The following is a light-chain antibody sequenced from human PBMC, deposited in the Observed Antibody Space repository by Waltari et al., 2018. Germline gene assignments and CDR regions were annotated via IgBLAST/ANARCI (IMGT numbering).Light chain of an antibody. CDR2: DAS. CDR1: QSVRSY. J-gene: IGKJ4*01. CDR3: QQRHDWPLN. V-gene: IGKV3-11*01. Sequence: EILLTQSPVTLPVSPGERATLTCKASQSVRSYLAWYQQKPGQAPRLLIYDASNRASGIPARFSGSGSGTDFTLTISNVEPEDFAVYYCQQRHDWPLNFGGGTKLEIK.